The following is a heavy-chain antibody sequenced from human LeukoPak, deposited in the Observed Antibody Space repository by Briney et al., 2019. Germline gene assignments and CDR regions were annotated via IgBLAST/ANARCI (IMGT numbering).Heavy chain of an antibody. V-gene: IGHV1-2*02. J-gene: IGHJ5*02. Sequence: ASVKVSCNTSGYTFTDYYIHWVRQAPGQGLEWMGWINTKTGRTSFARTFQGRVTLTRDPSITTVYMDMAWLTSDDTAIYFCARADFIDAGPYVIAPWGQGTLVTVSS. CDR2: INTKTGRT. CDR3: ARADFIDAGPYVIAP. CDR1: GYTFTDYY. D-gene: IGHD3-3*01.